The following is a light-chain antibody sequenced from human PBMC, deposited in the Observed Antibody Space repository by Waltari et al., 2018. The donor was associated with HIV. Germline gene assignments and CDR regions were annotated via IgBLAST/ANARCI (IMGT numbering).Light chain of an antibody. CDR1: NSGVGGYWY. J-gene: IGLJ2*01. CDR2: EVN. V-gene: IGLV2-11*01. CDR3: CSYGPSDTPVV. Sequence: HSALAQPRSVSGSPGQSVTISCTGTNSGVGGYWYVSWYQQHPGKAPQLLIFEVNKRPSGVPDRFTGSKSGNTASLTISGLQAEDEADYSCCSYGPSDTPVVFGVGTKLTVL.